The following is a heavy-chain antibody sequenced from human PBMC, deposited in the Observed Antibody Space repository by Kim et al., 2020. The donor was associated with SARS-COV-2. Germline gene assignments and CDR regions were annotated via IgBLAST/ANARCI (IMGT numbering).Heavy chain of an antibody. J-gene: IGHJ3*02. CDR2: IKTDGSEK. Sequence: GGSLRLSCTASGFTFSGYWMSWVRQAPGKGLEWVANIKTDGSEKYYVDSVKGRFTISRDNAQNSLYLQMNSLRVEDAAVYYCEIEGIWVKGAQGSVSS. CDR1: GFTFSGYW. V-gene: IGHV3-7*01. CDR3: EIEGI.